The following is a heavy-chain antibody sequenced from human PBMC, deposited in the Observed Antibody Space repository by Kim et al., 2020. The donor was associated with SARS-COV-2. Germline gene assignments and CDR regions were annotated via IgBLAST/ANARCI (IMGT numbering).Heavy chain of an antibody. CDR1: GFTFSSYT. J-gene: IGHJ6*04. CDR3: ARDKAEGLLYGSGMDV. D-gene: IGHD3-3*01. CDR2: ISSSSSYI. Sequence: GGSLRLSCAASGFTFSSYTMNWVRQAPGKGLEWVSSISSSSSYIYYSDSVKGRFTISRDNAKNSLYLQMNSLRAEDTAVYYCARDKAEGLLYGSGMDVWGEGDTVSVSS. V-gene: IGHV3-21*01.